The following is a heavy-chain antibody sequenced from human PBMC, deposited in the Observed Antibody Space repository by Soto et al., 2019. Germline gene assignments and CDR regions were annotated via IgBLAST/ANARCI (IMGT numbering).Heavy chain of an antibody. CDR2: IYYRGST. D-gene: IGHD2-15*01. J-gene: IGHJ5*02. Sequence: QVQLQESGPGLVKPSETLSLTCTVSGGSISSYSWSWIRQPPGKGLEWIGHIYYRGSTNYNPSLKSRVTISMDTSKNQFSLKLSSVTAADTAVYYCAGGTQGGYCSGGGCYSENDSWGQGTLVTVSS. CDR1: GGSISSYS. V-gene: IGHV4-59*01. CDR3: AGGTQGGYCSGGGCYSENDS.